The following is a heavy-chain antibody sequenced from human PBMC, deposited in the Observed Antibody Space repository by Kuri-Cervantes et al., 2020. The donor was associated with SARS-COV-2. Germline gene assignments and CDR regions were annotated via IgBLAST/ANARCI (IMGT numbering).Heavy chain of an antibody. CDR1: GYTFTSYG. Sequence: ASVKVSCKASGYTFTSYGISWVRQAPGQGLEWMGWISAYNGNTNYAPKLQGRVTMTTDTSTSTAYMELRSLRSDDTAVYCCARGGIAAAGWVDWFDPWGQGTLVTVSS. J-gene: IGHJ5*02. D-gene: IGHD6-13*01. CDR3: ARGGIAAAGWVDWFDP. CDR2: ISAYNGNT. V-gene: IGHV1-18*01.